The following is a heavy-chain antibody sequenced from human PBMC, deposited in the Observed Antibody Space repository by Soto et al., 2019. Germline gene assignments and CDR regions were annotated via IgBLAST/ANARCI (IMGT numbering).Heavy chain of an antibody. CDR2: IDPSDSYT. V-gene: IGHV5-10-1*01. CDR3: ARYVALYYYYGMDV. CDR1: GYSFTSYW. J-gene: IGHJ6*02. D-gene: IGHD3-10*02. Sequence: GESLKVSCKGSGYSFTSYWISWVRQMPGKGLEWMGRIDPSDSYTNYSPSFQGHVTISADKSISTAYLQWSSLKASDTAMYYCARYVALYYYYGMDVSCPRTTVSVSS.